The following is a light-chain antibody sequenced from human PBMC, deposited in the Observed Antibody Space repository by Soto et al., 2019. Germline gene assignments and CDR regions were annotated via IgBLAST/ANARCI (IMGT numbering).Light chain of an antibody. J-gene: IGLJ1*01. CDR3: SSYTDSSTPHV. Sequence: QSALTQPASVSGSPGQSITISCTGTSSDVGGYNYVSWYQQHPGKAPKLMIYDVSNRPSGVSNRFSGSKSGNTASLTISGLQAEDEADYYCSSYTDSSTPHVFGPMTEDTVL. CDR2: DVS. CDR1: SSDVGGYNY. V-gene: IGLV2-14*03.